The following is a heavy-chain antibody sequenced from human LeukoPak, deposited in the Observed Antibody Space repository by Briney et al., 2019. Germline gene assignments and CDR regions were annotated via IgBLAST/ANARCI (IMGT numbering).Heavy chain of an antibody. CDR1: GYTFTNYG. J-gene: IGHJ5*02. V-gene: IGHV1-18*01. Sequence: ASVKVSCKASGYTFTNYGISWVRQAPGQGLEWMGWISAYNGNTNYAQKLQGRVTMTTDTSTSTTYMELRSLRSDDTAVYYCARLVGAQGYNWFDPWGQGTLVTVSS. D-gene: IGHD1-26*01. CDR2: ISAYNGNT. CDR3: ARLVGAQGYNWFDP.